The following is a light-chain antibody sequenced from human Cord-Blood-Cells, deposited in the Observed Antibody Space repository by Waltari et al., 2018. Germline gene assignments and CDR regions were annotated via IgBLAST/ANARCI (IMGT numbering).Light chain of an antibody. CDR3: QAWDSSTVV. J-gene: IGLJ2*01. CDR1: KLVDKY. CDR2: QDS. V-gene: IGLV3-1*01. Sequence: SYALTQPPSVPVSPGQTASITCSGDKLVDKYACWYQQKPGQSPVLVIYQDSERPSGIPERFSGSNSGNTATLTISGTHAIDEADYYCQAWDSSTVVFGGGTKLTVI.